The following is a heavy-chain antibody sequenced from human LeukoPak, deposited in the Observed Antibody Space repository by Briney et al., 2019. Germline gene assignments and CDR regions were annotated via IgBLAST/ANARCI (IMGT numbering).Heavy chain of an antibody. Sequence: ASVKVSCKASGYTFTSYDINWVRHATGQGLEWMGWMNPNSGNTGYAQKFQGRVTITRNTSISTAYMELSSLRSEDTAVYYCARSTGLLLWFGAAWWDYYYYGMDVWGQGTTVTVSS. CDR3: ARSTGLLLWFGAAWWDYYYYGMDV. J-gene: IGHJ6*02. CDR2: MNPNSGNT. CDR1: GYTFTSYD. D-gene: IGHD3-10*01. V-gene: IGHV1-8*01.